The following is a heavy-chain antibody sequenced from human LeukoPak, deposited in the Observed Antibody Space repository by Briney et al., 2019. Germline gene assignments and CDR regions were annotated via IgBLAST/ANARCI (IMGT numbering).Heavy chain of an antibody. CDR2: IKQDGSVK. Sequence: PGGSLRLSCAASGFTFSSYWMSWVRQAPGKGLEWVASIKQDGSVKNYVDSVKGRFTISRDNAKNSLYLQMNSLRAEDASLYYCLVTPRSYAFDIWGQGTMVAVSS. J-gene: IGHJ3*02. CDR1: GFTFSSYW. V-gene: IGHV3-7*01. D-gene: IGHD5-12*01. CDR3: LVTPRSYAFDI.